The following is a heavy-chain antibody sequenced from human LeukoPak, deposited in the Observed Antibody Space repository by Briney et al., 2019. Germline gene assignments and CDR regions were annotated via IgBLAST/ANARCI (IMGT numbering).Heavy chain of an antibody. CDR3: ASLLLGSGWYPDAFDI. V-gene: IGHV4-59*01. D-gene: IGHD6-19*01. CDR1: GGSISSYY. J-gene: IGHJ3*02. CDR2: IYYSGST. Sequence: SSETLSLTCTVSGGSISSYYWSWIRQPPGKGLEWIGYIYYSGSTNYNPSLESRVTISVDTSKNQFSLKLSSVTAADTAVYYCASLLLGSGWYPDAFDIWGQGTMVTVSS.